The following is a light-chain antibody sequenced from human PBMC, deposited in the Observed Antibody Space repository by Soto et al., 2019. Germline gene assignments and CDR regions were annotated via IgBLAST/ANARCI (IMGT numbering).Light chain of an antibody. CDR3: AAWDDSLSAYV. V-gene: IGLV1-44*01. CDR2: SNN. Sequence: QSVLTQPPSASESPGQRVTISCSGSSSNVGSNAVNWYQQLPGTAPTLLIYSNNERLSGVPDRFSGSKSGTSASLAISGLQSEHEADYYCAAWDDSLSAYVFGTGTKVT. J-gene: IGLJ1*01. CDR1: SSNVGSNA.